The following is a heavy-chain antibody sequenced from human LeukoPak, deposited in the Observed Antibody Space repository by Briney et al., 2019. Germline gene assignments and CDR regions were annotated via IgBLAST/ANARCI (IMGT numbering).Heavy chain of an antibody. CDR3: ARAEYSSSWFDY. V-gene: IGHV1-69*01. CDR2: IIPIFGTA. Sequence: SVKVSCKASGGTFSSYAISWVRQAPGQGLEWMGGIIPIFGTANYAQKFQGRVTITADESTSTAYMELSSLRSEDTAVYYRARAEYSSSWFDYWGQGTLVTVSS. J-gene: IGHJ4*02. CDR1: GGTFSSYA. D-gene: IGHD6-13*01.